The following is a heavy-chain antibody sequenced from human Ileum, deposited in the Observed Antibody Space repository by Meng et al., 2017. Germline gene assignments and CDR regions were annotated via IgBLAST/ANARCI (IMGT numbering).Heavy chain of an antibody. CDR2: TYYRSKWFT. D-gene: IGHD6-19*01. J-gene: IGHJ4*02. Sequence: QIPWPPPGPGLVNPSKTLSLTFGISGDRFSTKSGGWNWIRQSPSRGLEWLGRTYYRSKWFTDYAVSVKSRITINPDTSTNQFSLQLNSVTPEDTAVYYCARSGSGWSLDYWGQGTLVTVSS. CDR3: ARSGSGWSLDY. CDR1: GDRFSTKSGG. V-gene: IGHV6-1*01.